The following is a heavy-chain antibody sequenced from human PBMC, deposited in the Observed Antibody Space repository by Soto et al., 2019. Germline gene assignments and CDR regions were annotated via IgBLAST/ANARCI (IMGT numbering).Heavy chain of an antibody. CDR2: ISGSGYST. CDR1: GFTLSSYA. D-gene: IGHD6-19*01. CDR3: AKMGYNRGWYGDRVFQH. V-gene: IGHV3-23*01. J-gene: IGHJ1*01. Sequence: EVQLLESGGGLVQPGGSLRLSCAASGFTLSSYAMNWVRQAPGKGLEWVSGISGSGYSTYYADSVKGRFTFSRDTSKNTLYLHMNNLRAEDTAVYYCAKMGYNRGWYGDRVFQHWGQGTLVTVSS.